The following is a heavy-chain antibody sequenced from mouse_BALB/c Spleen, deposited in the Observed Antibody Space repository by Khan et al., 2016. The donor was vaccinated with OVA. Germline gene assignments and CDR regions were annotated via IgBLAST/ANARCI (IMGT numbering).Heavy chain of an antibody. Sequence: QVQLQQSGAELVKPGASVKMSCKASGYTFTSYTMHWVNQRPGQGLEWIGYINPSRGYTKYNQTFKDKATLPADKSSSTAYMQLSSLTSEDSAVYYWARKSTRASYWGQGTTLTVSS. CDR3: ARKSTRASY. CDR2: INPSRGYT. CDR1: GYTFTSYT. D-gene: IGHD3-1*01. J-gene: IGHJ2*01. V-gene: IGHV1-4*01.